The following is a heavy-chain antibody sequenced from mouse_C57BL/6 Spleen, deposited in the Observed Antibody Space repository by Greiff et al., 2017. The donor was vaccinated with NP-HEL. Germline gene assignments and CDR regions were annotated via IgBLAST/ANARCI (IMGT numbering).Heavy chain of an antibody. CDR1: GYEFSSYW. J-gene: IGHJ2*01. D-gene: IGHD4-1*01. V-gene: IGHV1-80*01. CDR2: IYPGDGDT. CDR3: ARGTVTGYFDY. Sequence: QVQLQQSGAELVKPGASVKISCKASGYEFSSYWMNWVKQRPGKGLEWIGQIYPGDGDTNYIGKLKGKATLTADKSSSTAYMPLISLASEDSAVYFCARGTVTGYFDYWGQGTTLTVSS.